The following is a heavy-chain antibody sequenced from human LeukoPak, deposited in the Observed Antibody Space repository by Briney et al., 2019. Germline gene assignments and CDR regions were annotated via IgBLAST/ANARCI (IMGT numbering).Heavy chain of an antibody. J-gene: IGHJ4*02. V-gene: IGHV4-39*01. D-gene: IGHD4-17*01. Sequence: SETLSLTCTVSGGSISVTNYYWGWIRQPPGKRLEWIGSIYYSGITYYSPSLKGRVTISVDTSKNQFSLKLISVTAADTAVYYCARINGDYFFDHWGQGTLVTVSS. CDR3: ARINGDYFFDH. CDR1: GGSISVTNYY. CDR2: IYYSGIT.